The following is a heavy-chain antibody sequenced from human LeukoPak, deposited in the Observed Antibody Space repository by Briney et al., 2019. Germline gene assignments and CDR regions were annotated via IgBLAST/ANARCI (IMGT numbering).Heavy chain of an antibody. J-gene: IGHJ3*02. V-gene: IGHV1-24*01. Sequence: ASVKVSCKVSGYTLTELSMHWVRQAPGKGLEWMGGFDPEDGETIYAQKFQGRVTMTEDTSTDTAYMELSSLRSEDTAVYYCATFFMEGSPYGAFDIWGQGTMATVSS. CDR1: GYTLTELS. CDR2: FDPEDGET. D-gene: IGHD3-3*01. CDR3: ATFFMEGSPYGAFDI.